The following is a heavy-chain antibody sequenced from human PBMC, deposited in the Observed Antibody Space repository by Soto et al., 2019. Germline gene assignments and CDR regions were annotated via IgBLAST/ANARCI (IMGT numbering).Heavy chain of an antibody. CDR1: GGTFSSYA. J-gene: IGHJ4*02. D-gene: IGHD3-22*01. Sequence: SVKVSCKASGGTFSSYAISWVRQAPGQGLEWKGGIIPIFGTANYAQKFQGRVTITADESTSTAYMELSSLRSEDTAVYYCARREYYYDSSGYTFDYWGQGTLVTVSS. CDR3: ARREYYYDSSGYTFDY. V-gene: IGHV1-69*13. CDR2: IIPIFGTA.